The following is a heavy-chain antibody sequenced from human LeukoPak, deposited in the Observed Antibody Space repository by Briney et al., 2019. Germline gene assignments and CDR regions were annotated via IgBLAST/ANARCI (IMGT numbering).Heavy chain of an antibody. Sequence: SETLSLTCTVSGGSIGSGDCFWSWIRQPPGKGLEWIGYIYYSGSTNYNPSLKSRVTISVDTSKNQFSLKLSSVTAADTAVYYCARYGRGDGYNYFDYWGQGTLVTVSS. V-gene: IGHV4-61*08. CDR1: GGSIGSGDCF. CDR3: ARYGRGDGYNYFDY. D-gene: IGHD5-24*01. CDR2: IYYSGST. J-gene: IGHJ4*02.